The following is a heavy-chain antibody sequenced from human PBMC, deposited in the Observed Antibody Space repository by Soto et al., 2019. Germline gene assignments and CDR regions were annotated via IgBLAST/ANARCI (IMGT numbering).Heavy chain of an antibody. Sequence: SETLSLTCTVSGGSISSGGYYWSWIRQHPGKGLEWIGYIYYSGSTYYNPSLKSRVTISVDTSKNQFSLKLSSVTAADTAVYYCATYYYDSSGYYPSVGFDYWGQGTLVTVSS. CDR3: ATYYYDSSGYYPSVGFDY. CDR1: GGSISSGGYY. V-gene: IGHV4-31*03. J-gene: IGHJ4*02. CDR2: IYYSGST. D-gene: IGHD3-22*01.